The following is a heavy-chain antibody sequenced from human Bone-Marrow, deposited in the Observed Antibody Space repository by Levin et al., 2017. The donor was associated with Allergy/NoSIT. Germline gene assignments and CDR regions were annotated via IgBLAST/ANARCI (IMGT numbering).Heavy chain of an antibody. CDR2: IYYSGNT. D-gene: IGHD5-18*01. CDR1: GVSSSGHH. J-gene: IGHJ4*02. Sequence: GSLRLSCTVSGVSSSGHHWSWIRQSPAKGLEWIGSIYYSGNTNYNPSLMSRVTISVDTAKNQFSLRLASVPAADTAFYYCASGANSALFIDHWGQGTLVAVSS. CDR3: ASGANSALFIDH. V-gene: IGHV4-59*11.